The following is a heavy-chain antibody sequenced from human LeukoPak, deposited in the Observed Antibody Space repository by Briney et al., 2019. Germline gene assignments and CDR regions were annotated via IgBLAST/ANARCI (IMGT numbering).Heavy chain of an antibody. CDR2: INPNSGGT. CDR1: GYTFTGYY. J-gene: IGHJ4*02. CDR3: ARAFFNSGFDY. Sequence: ASVKVSCKASGYTFTGYYVHLLRQAPGQGLTWIGWINPNSGGTDYAQQYQGRVTLTRDTSISTAYMELSSLTSDDSAVYYCARAFFNSGFDYWGQGTLVTVSS. D-gene: IGHD3-3*02. V-gene: IGHV1-2*02.